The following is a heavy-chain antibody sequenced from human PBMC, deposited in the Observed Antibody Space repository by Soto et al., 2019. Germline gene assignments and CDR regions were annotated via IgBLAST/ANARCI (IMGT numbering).Heavy chain of an antibody. CDR3: ARLIGNSWLDS. D-gene: IGHD2-8*01. CDR1: GNSVSPNRAT. J-gene: IGHJ5*01. CDR2: TYYRSNWYT. Sequence: PSQTLSLTYAISGNSVSPNRATWDWIRQSPSRGLEWLGRTYYRSNWYTDYAVSVKGRITISPDTSNNQLSLQLNSVTPDDTAVYYCARLIGNSWLDSWGQGTLVTVSS. V-gene: IGHV6-1*01.